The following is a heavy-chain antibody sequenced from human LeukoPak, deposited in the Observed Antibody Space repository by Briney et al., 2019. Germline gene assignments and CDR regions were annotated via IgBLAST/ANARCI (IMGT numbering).Heavy chain of an antibody. V-gene: IGHV3-23*01. CDR2: ITDGGGDT. D-gene: IGHD5-18*01. J-gene: IGHJ4*02. CDR3: AKSPKDTAPLGART. CDR1: GFTFSSYG. Sequence: GGSLRLSCAASGFTFSSYGMHWVRQAPGKGLEWVSSITDGGGDTAYADSVKGRFTISRDNSKNTLYLQMNSLRVDDTAVYYCAKSPKDTAPLGARTGGQGALVTVSS.